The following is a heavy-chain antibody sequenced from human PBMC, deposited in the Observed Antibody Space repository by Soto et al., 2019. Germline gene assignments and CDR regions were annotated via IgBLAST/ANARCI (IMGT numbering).Heavy chain of an antibody. CDR1: GGSFSGYY. V-gene: IGHV4-34*01. CDR2: INHSGST. D-gene: IGHD2-8*01. Sequence: SETLSLTCAVYGGSFSGYYWSWIRQPPGKGLEWIGEINHSGSTNYNPSLKSRVTISVDTSKNQFSLKLSSVTAADTAVYYCARVVVLMVYAPPFTVDYYYYMDVWGQGTTVTVSS. CDR3: ARVVVLMVYAPPFTVDYYYYMDV. J-gene: IGHJ6*03.